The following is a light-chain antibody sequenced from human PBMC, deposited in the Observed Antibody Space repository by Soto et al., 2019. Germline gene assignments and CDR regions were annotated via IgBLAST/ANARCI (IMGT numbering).Light chain of an antibody. CDR2: GAS. Sequence: EIVLTQSPGTLSLSPGERATLACRASQRVTTNFLAWYQQKPGQAPRLLISGASSRATGIPDRFSGSGSGTDFTLTISRLEPEDFAVYYCQQCDGSLWTFGQGTKVELK. J-gene: IGKJ1*01. V-gene: IGKV3-20*01. CDR3: QQCDGSLWT. CDR1: QRVTTNF.